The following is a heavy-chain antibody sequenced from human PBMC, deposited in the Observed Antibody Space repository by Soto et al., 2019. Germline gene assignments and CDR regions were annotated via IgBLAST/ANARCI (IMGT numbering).Heavy chain of an antibody. Sequence: SGGSLRLSCAASGFTFSNYAMHWVRQAPGKGLEWVALISYDGNIKYYADSVKGRFSISRDKSKNTMYLQMKSLRAEDTAVYYCAREGFCTSVSCQPQGYYYYGLDVWGQGTTVTVSS. J-gene: IGHJ6*02. CDR3: AREGFCTSVSCQPQGYYYYGLDV. CDR1: GFTFSNYA. CDR2: ISYDGNIK. V-gene: IGHV3-30*14. D-gene: IGHD2-2*01.